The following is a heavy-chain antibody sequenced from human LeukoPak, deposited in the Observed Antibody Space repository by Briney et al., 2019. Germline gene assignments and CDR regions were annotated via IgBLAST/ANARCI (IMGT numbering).Heavy chain of an antibody. J-gene: IGHJ4*02. CDR1: GFTFSSYA. V-gene: IGHV3-30*04. D-gene: IGHD6-13*01. Sequence: GGSLRLSCAASGFTFSSYAMHWVRQAPGKGLEWVAVISYDGSNKYYADSVKGRFTISRDNAKNSLYLQMNSLRAEDTAVYYCAREGMQQLEYYFDYWGQGTLVTVSS. CDR2: ISYDGSNK. CDR3: AREGMQQLEYYFDY.